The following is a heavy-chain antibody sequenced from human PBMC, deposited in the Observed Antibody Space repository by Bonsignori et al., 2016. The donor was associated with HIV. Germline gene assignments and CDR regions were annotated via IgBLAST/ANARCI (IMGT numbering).Heavy chain of an antibody. CDR2: IRYDGSSK. CDR3: AKDQGVPGLHHY. D-gene: IGHD5-24*01. J-gene: IGHJ4*02. V-gene: IGHV3-30*02. Sequence: VRQAPGKGLEWVAFIRYDGSSKYYADSVKGRFTISKDNSKNTLYLQMNSLRAEDTALYYCAKDQGVPGLHHYWGQGTLVTVSS.